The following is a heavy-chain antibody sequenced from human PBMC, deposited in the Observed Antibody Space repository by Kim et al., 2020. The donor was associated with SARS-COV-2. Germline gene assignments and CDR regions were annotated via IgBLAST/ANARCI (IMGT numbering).Heavy chain of an antibody. D-gene: IGHD3-9*01. Sequence: KGRFTISRDDSKNTLYLQMNSLKTEDTAVYYCTTPVPTDWLRDYYYGMDVWGQGTTVTVSS. CDR3: TTPVPTDWLRDYYYGMDV. V-gene: IGHV3-15*01. J-gene: IGHJ6*02.